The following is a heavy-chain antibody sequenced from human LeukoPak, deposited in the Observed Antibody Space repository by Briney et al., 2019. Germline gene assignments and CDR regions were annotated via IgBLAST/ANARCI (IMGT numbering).Heavy chain of an antibody. D-gene: IGHD6-13*01. Sequence: GRSLRLSCAASGFTFSSYAMSWVRQAPGKGLEWVSAISGSGGSTYYADSVKGRFTISRDNSKNTLYLQMNSLRAEDTAVYYCATDRASREGSFFDYWGQGTLVTVSS. CDR1: GFTFSSYA. CDR2: ISGSGGST. V-gene: IGHV3-23*01. CDR3: ATDRASREGSFFDY. J-gene: IGHJ4*02.